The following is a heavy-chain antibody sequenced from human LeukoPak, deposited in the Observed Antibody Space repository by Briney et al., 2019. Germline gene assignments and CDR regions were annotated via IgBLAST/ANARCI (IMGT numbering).Heavy chain of an antibody. CDR1: GGPISSYY. V-gene: IGHV4-59*01. CDR2: IYYSGST. J-gene: IGHJ4*02. CDR3: ARDRSGYYDSSGYYHVFDY. Sequence: SGTLSLTCTVSGGPISSYYWSWIRQPPGKGLEWIGYIYYSGSTNYNPSLKSRVTISVDTSKNQFSLKLSSVTAADTAVYYCARDRSGYYDSSGYYHVFDYWGQGTLVTVSS. D-gene: IGHD3-22*01.